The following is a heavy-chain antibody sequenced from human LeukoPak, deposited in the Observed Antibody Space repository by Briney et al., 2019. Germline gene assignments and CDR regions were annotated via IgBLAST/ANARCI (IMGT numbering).Heavy chain of an antibody. CDR3: TRGRVPPRILLPYFDY. CDR1: GCTLRMYS. CDR2: TSYDGCTK. D-gene: IGHD2-15*01. J-gene: IGHJ4*02. Sequence: GGSLRVSRAPSGCTLRMYSIHWVRPAPGKGREWVAVTSYDGCTKYLPHSLQGRFTISRDNSQNTVYLQMNSLTAEDTAVYYCTRGRVPPRILLPYFDYWGQGTLVTVSS. V-gene: IGHV3-30*01.